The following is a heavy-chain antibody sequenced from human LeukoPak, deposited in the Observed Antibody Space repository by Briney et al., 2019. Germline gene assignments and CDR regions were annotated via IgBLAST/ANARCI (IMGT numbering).Heavy chain of an antibody. V-gene: IGHV3-30*02. J-gene: IGHJ4*02. CDR2: IRYDGSNK. CDR1: GFTFSSYG. CDR3: AKARVGATTSGY. D-gene: IGHD1-26*01. Sequence: GESLRLSCAASGFTFSSYGMHWVRQAPGKGLEWVAFIRYDGSNKYYADSVKGRFTISRDNSKNTLYLQMNSLRAEDTAVYYCAKARVGATTSGYWGQGTLVTVSS.